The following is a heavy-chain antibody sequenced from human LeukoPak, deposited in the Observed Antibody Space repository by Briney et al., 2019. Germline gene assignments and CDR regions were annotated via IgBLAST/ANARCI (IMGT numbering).Heavy chain of an antibody. CDR2: INPNIGGT. J-gene: IGHJ4*02. CDR3: ARGLTTIAVAYVWAGENGPHSE. D-gene: IGHD6-19*01. Sequence: ASVKVSCKASGYTFTGYYMHWVRQAPGQGLEWMGRINPNIGGTKYAQKFQGRVTMIRDTSISTAYMELSRLRSDDTAVYYCARGLTTIAVAYVWAGENGPHSEWGQGTLVTVSS. V-gene: IGHV1-2*06. CDR1: GYTFTGYY.